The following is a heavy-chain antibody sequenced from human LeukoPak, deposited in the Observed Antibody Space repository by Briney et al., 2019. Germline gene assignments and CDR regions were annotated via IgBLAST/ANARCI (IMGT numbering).Heavy chain of an antibody. V-gene: IGHV4-30-2*01. D-gene: IGHD3-3*01. CDR2: IYHSGST. J-gene: IGHJ4*02. CDR1: GGPISSGGYY. Sequence: PSETLSLTCTVSGGPISSGGYYWSWIRQPPGKGLEWIGYIYHSGSTYYNPSLKSRVTISVDRSKNQFSLKLSSVTAADTAVYYCARGDRADFWSGYQYYFDYWGQGTLVTVSS. CDR3: ARGDRADFWSGYQYYFDY.